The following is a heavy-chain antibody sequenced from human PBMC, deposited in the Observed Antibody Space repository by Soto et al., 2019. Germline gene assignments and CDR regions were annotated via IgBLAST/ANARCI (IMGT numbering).Heavy chain of an antibody. CDR1: GGSISSYY. J-gene: IGHJ5*02. CDR2: IYYSGST. D-gene: IGHD2-2*01. CDR3: ARDIKSTSSPINWFDP. V-gene: IGHV4-59*01. Sequence: SETLSLTCTVSGGSISSYYWSWIRQPPGKGLEWIGYIYYSGSTNYNPSLKSRVTISVDTSKNQFSLKLSSVTAADTAVYYCARDIKSTSSPINWFDPWGQGTLVTVSS.